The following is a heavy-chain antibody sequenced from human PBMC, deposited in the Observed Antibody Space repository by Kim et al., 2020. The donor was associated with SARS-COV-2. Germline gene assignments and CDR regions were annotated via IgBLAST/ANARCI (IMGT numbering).Heavy chain of an antibody. CDR3: ARAPWPGSSSWYVWFDP. Sequence: ASVKVSCKASGYTFTSYAMHWVRQAPGQRLEWMGWINAGNGNTKYSQKFQGRVTITRDTSASTAYMELSSLRSEDTAVYYCARAPWPGSSSWYVWFDPWGQGTLVTVSS. D-gene: IGHD6-13*01. CDR2: INAGNGNT. V-gene: IGHV1-3*01. J-gene: IGHJ5*02. CDR1: GYTFTSYA.